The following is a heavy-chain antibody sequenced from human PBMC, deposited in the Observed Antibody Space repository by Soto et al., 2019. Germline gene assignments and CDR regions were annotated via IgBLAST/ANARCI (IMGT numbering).Heavy chain of an antibody. CDR2: INPNGGST. Sequence: ASVKIVCKAPADNFTSYYIHCERHTPGHGLEWMRIINPNGGSTRYAQTVQVRISMSTDTCTSRVEMDLRSLRSEVTAAYYCARPSGGVFGIILEGPNWWASWSQGSRVTVSS. CDR1: ADNFTSYY. D-gene: IGHD3-10*02. V-gene: IGHV1-46*01. J-gene: IGHJ5*01. CDR3: ARPSGGVFGIILEGPNWWAS.